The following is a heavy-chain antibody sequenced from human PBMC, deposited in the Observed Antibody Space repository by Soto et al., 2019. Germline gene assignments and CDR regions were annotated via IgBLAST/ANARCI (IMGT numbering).Heavy chain of an antibody. D-gene: IGHD5-18*01. CDR1: GFTFRSYH. Sequence: QVQLVESGGGVVQPGRSLRLSCAASGFTFRSYHLHWVRQAPGKGLEWVATISTDENKTYYTDSVKGGFTISRDNTKNTLDLQVNSLRAEDTAVYYCARAMDTAMTSKDNWFDPWGQGTLVTVSS. J-gene: IGHJ5*02. V-gene: IGHV3-30-3*01. CDR3: ARAMDTAMTSKDNWFDP. CDR2: ISTDENKT.